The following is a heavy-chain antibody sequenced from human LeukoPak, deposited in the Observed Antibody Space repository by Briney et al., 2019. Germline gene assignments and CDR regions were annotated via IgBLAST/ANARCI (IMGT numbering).Heavy chain of an antibody. CDR2: IYYSGST. CDR3: ASVFDYCSSTSCAAFDI. D-gene: IGHD2-2*01. Sequence: PSETLSLTCTVSGGSISSSSYYWGWIRQPPGKGLEWIGSIYYSGSTYYNPSLKSRVTISVDTSQNQFSLKLSSVTAADTAVYYCASVFDYCSSTSCAAFDIWGQGTMVTVSS. J-gene: IGHJ3*02. V-gene: IGHV4-39*01. CDR1: GGSISSSSYY.